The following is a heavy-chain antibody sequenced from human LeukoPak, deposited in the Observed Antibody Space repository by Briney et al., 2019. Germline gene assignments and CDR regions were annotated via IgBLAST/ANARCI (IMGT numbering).Heavy chain of an antibody. Sequence: GRSLRLSGTVSGFTFTIYATHWVRQAPGKGLEWVAVTDGSNTFYADSVKGRFNLSSDKSKNTLYLQMNNLRVEDTAVYYCAKDLIAGAPDYFDSWGQGTLVTVSS. CDR1: GFTFTIYA. CDR2: TDGSNT. J-gene: IGHJ4*02. D-gene: IGHD1-14*01. CDR3: AKDLIAGAPDYFDS. V-gene: IGHV3-30*18.